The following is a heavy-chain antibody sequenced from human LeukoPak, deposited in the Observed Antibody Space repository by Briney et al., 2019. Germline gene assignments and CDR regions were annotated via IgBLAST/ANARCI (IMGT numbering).Heavy chain of an antibody. D-gene: IGHD6-19*01. Sequence: PGRPLRLSCAASGFTFSSYGMHWVRQAPGKGLEWVAVISYDGSNKYYADSVKGRFTISRDNSKNTLYLQMNSLRAEDTVVYYCAKEVSELAVAVVDAFDIWGQGTMVTVSS. CDR3: AKEVSELAVAVVDAFDI. V-gene: IGHV3-30*18. J-gene: IGHJ3*02. CDR2: ISYDGSNK. CDR1: GFTFSSYG.